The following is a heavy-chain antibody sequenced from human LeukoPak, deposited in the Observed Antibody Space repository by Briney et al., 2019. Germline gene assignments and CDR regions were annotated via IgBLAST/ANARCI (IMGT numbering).Heavy chain of an antibody. CDR3: AKDSSYDFWSGYYTGVGYFDY. J-gene: IGHJ4*02. CDR1: GFTFSSYG. Sequence: QPGGSLRLSCAASGFTFSSYGMHWARQAPGKGLEWVAFIRYDGSNKYYADSVKGRFTISRDNSKNTLYLQMNSLRAEDTAVYYCAKDSSYDFWSGYYTGVGYFDYWGQGTLVTVSS. D-gene: IGHD3-3*01. CDR2: IRYDGSNK. V-gene: IGHV3-30*02.